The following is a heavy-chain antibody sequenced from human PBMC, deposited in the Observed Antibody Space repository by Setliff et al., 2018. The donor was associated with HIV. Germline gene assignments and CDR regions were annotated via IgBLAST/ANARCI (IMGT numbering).Heavy chain of an antibody. CDR1: GYTSTSYD. Sequence: ASVKVSCKASGYTSTSYDINWVRQATGQGLEWMGWMNPDSGNTGSAQNFQGSLTITWNTSISTAYMELGSLGFDDTAVYFCARTRSGGSSVYYYYYMDVWGQGTAVTVS. J-gene: IGHJ6*03. D-gene: IGHD2-15*01. CDR2: MNPDSGNT. V-gene: IGHV1-8*01. CDR3: ARTRSGGSSVYYYYYMDV.